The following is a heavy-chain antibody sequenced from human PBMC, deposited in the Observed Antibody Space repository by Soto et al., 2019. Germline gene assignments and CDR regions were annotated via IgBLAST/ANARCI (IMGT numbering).Heavy chain of an antibody. Sequence: QVQLQQWGAGLLKPSETLSLTCAVYGGSFSGYQWSWIRQTPGKGLEWIGEINDSGNINYNPSLRSRVTILVDTSKKQISLKLSSVAAADTAVYFCARGLILWFGELSRRGGYYYYMDVGGKGTTFTVSS. CDR1: GGSFSGYQ. CDR2: INDSGNI. V-gene: IGHV4-34*01. J-gene: IGHJ6*03. D-gene: IGHD3-10*01. CDR3: ARGLILWFGELSRRGGYYYYMDV.